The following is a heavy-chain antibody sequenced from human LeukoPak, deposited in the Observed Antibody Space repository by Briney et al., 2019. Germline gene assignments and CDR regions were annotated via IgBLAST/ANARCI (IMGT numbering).Heavy chain of an antibody. Sequence: GESLKICCKGSGYSFTSYWIGWVRQTAGKGLEWMGVIYPGDCRTRYNPSFEGQVTISAGNSITTAYLQWSSLKASDTAIYYCACREFYSPWPGPWGQGTLVTVSS. CDR1: GYSFTSYW. CDR3: ACREFYSPWPGP. V-gene: IGHV5-51*01. D-gene: IGHD5-18*01. J-gene: IGHJ5*02. CDR2: IYPGDCRT.